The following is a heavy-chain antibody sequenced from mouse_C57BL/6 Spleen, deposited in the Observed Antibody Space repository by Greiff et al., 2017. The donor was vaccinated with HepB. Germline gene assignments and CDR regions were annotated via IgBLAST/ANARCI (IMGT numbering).Heavy chain of an antibody. J-gene: IGHJ2*01. V-gene: IGHV3-6*01. CDR2: ISYDGSN. D-gene: IGHD2-4*01. CDR1: GYSITSGYY. CDR3: ARERGYDYDGYYFDY. Sequence: EVQLQESGPDLVKPSQSLSLTCSVTGYSITSGYYWNWIRQFPGNKLEWMGYISYDGSNNYNPSLKNRISITRDTSKNQFFLKLNSVTTEDTATYYCARERGYDYDGYYFDYWGQGTTLTVSS.